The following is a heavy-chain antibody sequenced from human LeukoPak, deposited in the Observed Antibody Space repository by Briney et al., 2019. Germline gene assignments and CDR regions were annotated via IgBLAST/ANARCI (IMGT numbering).Heavy chain of an antibody. CDR1: GGSISSYY. Sequence: PSETLSLTCTVSGGSISSYYWSWIRQPPGKGLEWIGYIYYSGSTNYNPSLKSRVTISVDTSKNQFSLKLSSVTAADTAVYYCARSLWAYSSSWTFDYWGQGTLVTVSS. D-gene: IGHD6-13*01. V-gene: IGHV4-59*01. CDR3: ARSLWAYSSSWTFDY. CDR2: IYYSGST. J-gene: IGHJ4*02.